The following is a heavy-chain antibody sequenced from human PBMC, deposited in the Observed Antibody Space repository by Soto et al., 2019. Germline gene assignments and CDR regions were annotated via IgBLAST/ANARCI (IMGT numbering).Heavy chain of an antibody. D-gene: IGHD3-10*01. Sequence: EVQLLESGGGLVQPGGSLRLSCAASGFTFSSYAMSWVRQAPGKGLEWVSAISGSGGSTYYADSVKGRFTISRDNSKNTLNRKMTRRRAEDAAVYYGGKKKTRVPLYWYFDLWGRGPLVPVSS. CDR2: ISGSGGST. CDR3: GKKKTRVPLYWYFDL. V-gene: IGHV3-23*01. J-gene: IGHJ2*01. CDR1: GFTFSSYA.